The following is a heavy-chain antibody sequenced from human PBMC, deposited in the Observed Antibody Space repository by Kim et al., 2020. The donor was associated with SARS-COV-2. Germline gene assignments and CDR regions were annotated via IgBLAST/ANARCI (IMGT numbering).Heavy chain of an antibody. CDR1: GYTFTSYD. V-gene: IGHV1-18*04. D-gene: IGHD4-17*01. CDR2: ISAYNGNT. J-gene: IGHJ5*02. CDR3: ARETSGDYDH. Sequence: APVKVSCKASGYTFTSYDISWVRQAPGQGLEWMGWISAYNGNTNYVQKLQGRVTMTTDTSTSTAYMELRSLRSDDTAVYYCARETSGDYDHWGQGTLVTVSS.